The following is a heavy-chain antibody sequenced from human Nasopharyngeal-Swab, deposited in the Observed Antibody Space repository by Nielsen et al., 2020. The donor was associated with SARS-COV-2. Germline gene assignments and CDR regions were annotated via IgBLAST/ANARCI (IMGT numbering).Heavy chain of an antibody. D-gene: IGHD6-13*01. Sequence: WIRQPPGKGLEWIGYIYYTGSTYCNPSLKSRVTISVDTSKNQFSPKLTSVTAADTAVYYCARYPSSSWSSYGMDVWGQGTTVTVSS. V-gene: IGHV4-31*02. J-gene: IGHJ6*02. CDR3: ARYPSSSWSSYGMDV. CDR2: IYYTGST.